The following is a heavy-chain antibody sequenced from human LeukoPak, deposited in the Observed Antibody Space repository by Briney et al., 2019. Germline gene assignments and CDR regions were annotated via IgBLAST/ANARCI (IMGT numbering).Heavy chain of an antibody. CDR3: ARGRGSSWYGPDAFDI. D-gene: IGHD6-13*01. CDR2: IYYSGST. Sequence: SETLSLTCTVSGGSISSYYWSWIRQPPGKGLEWIGYIYYSGSTNYNPSLKSRVTISVDTSKNQSSLKLSSVTAADTAVYYCARGRGSSWYGPDAFDIWGQGTMVTVSS. V-gene: IGHV4-59*01. J-gene: IGHJ3*02. CDR1: GGSISSYY.